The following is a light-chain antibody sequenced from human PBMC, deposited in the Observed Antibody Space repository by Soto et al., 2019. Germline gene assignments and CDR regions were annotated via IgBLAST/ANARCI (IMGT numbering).Light chain of an antibody. V-gene: IGLV1-51*01. CDR2: DTS. CDR1: SSNIGQNY. Sequence: QSVLTQPPSVSAAPGQKVTISCSGSSSNIGQNYVSWYQQLPGTAPKRLIYDTSKRPSGIPDRFSGSKSGTSATLDITGLKTEDEADYYCGTWDSSLSAVIFGGGTKLTVL. J-gene: IGLJ2*01. CDR3: GTWDSSLSAVI.